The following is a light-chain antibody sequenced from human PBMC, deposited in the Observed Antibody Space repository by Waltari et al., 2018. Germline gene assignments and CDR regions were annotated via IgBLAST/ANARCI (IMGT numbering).Light chain of an antibody. J-gene: IGLJ2*01. CDR1: SSNIGNNA. Sequence: QSVLTQPPSVSEAPRQRVTISCSGSSSNIGNNAVNWYQQLPGKAPKLLIYYDDLLPSGVSDRFSGSTSGTSASLAISGLQSEDEADYYCAAWDDSLSGPVFGGGTKLTVL. CDR3: AAWDDSLSGPV. CDR2: YDD. V-gene: IGLV1-36*01.